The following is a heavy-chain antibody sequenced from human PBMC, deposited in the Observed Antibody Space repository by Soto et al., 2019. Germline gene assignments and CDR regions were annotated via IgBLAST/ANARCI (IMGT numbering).Heavy chain of an antibody. Sequence: EVQLVESGGGLVQPGRSLRLSCAASGFSFYDYGMHWVRQTPGKGLEWVSTISWNSDSITYADYVKGRFTISRDNAKKSLYLQMNRLRAEDTALYYCAKDVHSSGWYPIWFDSWGQGTLVTVSS. CDR3: AKDVHSSGWYPIWFDS. V-gene: IGHV3-9*01. J-gene: IGHJ5*01. CDR2: ISWNSDSI. CDR1: GFSFYDYG. D-gene: IGHD6-19*01.